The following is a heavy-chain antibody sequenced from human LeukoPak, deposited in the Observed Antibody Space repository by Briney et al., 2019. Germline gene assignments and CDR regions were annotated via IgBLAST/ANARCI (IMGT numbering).Heavy chain of an antibody. Sequence: GGSLRLSCAASGFTFDDYAMHWVRQAPGKGLEWVSLISWDGGSTYYADSVKGRFTISRDNSKNSLYLQMNSLRAEDTALYYCARTYYYDSSGYYYDYWSQRTLGTVSS. V-gene: IGHV3-43D*03. CDR1: GFTFDDYA. CDR3: ARTYYYDSSGYYYDY. D-gene: IGHD3-22*01. J-gene: IGHJ4*02. CDR2: ISWDGGST.